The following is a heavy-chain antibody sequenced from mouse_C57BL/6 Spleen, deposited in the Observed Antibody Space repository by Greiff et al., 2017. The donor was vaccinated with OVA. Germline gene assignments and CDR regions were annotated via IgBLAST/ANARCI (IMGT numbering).Heavy chain of an antibody. CDR2: IDPSDSYT. CDR3: ARDVWYFDV. V-gene: IGHV1-59*01. J-gene: IGHJ1*03. Sequence: QVQLQQPGAELVRPGTSVKLSCKASGYTFTGYWMHWVKQRPGQGLEWIGVIDPSDSYTNYNQKFKGKATLTVDTSSSTAYMQLSSLTSEDSAVYYCARDVWYFDVWGTGTTVTVSS. CDR1: GYTFTGYW.